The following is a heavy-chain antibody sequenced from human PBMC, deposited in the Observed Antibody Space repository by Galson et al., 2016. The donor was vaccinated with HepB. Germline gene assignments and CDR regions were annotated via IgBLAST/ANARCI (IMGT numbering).Heavy chain of an antibody. Sequence: TLSLTCNVSGGSISVGHHYWSWIRQHPGKGLGWIGYIYYSGSTYYNPSLKSRLTISVDTSKNQFSLKLRSVTAADTAVYYCARDVVIVLPTATALSYYYYMDVWGKGTTVTVSS. CDR1: GGSISVGHHY. CDR2: IYYSGST. D-gene: IGHD2/OR15-2a*01. J-gene: IGHJ6*03. V-gene: IGHV4-31*03. CDR3: ARDVVIVLPTATALSYYYYMDV.